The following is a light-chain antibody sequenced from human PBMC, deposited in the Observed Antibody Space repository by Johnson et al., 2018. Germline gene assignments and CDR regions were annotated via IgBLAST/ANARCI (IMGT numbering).Light chain of an antibody. CDR1: SSNIGNNY. J-gene: IGLJ1*01. CDR2: ENN. V-gene: IGLV1-51*02. CDR3: GTWDSSLSAGNV. Sequence: QSVLTQPPSVSAALGQKVTISCSGSSSNIGNNYVSWYQQLPGTAPKLLIYENNKRPSGIPDRFSGSKSGPSATLGIPGLHTGDEADYYCGTWDSSLSAGNVFGTGTKVTVL.